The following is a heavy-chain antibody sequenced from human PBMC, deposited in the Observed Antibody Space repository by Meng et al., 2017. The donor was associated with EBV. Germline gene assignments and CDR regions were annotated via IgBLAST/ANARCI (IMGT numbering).Heavy chain of an antibody. D-gene: IGHD3-22*01. Sequence: QVQLRGEGPGMVEPSGTLSFTCAGSGGSISSSNWWSWVRQPPGKGLEWIGEIYHSGSTNYNPSLKSRVTISVDKSKNQFSLKLSSVTAADTAVYYCARRSLDYYDSSGFDYWGQGTLVTVSS. CDR2: IYHSGST. CDR3: ARRSLDYYDSSGFDY. J-gene: IGHJ4*02. V-gene: IGHV4-4*02. CDR1: GGSISSSNW.